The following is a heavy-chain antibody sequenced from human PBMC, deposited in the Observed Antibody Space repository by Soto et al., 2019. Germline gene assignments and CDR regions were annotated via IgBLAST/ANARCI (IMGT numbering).Heavy chain of an antibody. J-gene: IGHJ2*01. CDR2: IVPIFGTK. V-gene: IGHV1-69*06. D-gene: IGHD3-3*01. CDR1: GGSFSSHA. CDR3: ARDRRDQTIFGMVGYFDL. Sequence: QVQLVQSGAEVKKPGSSVKVSCKPSGGSFSSHAVSWARQAPGQGLEWVGGIVPIFGTKNYAEKFQGRVTITADKSTSTVYMDLSSLKSEDTAVYFCARDRRDQTIFGMVGYFDLWGRGTLVSVSS.